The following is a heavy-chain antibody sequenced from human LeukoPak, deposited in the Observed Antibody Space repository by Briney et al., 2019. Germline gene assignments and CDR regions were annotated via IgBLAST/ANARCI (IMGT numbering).Heavy chain of an antibody. V-gene: IGHV4-34*01. CDR2: INHSGST. J-gene: IGHJ5*02. CDR3: ASTPLVVSIFGVVIKPINWFDP. Sequence: PGGSLRLSCTVSGFTVSSNSMSWVRQAPGKGLEWIGEINHSGSTNYNPSLKSRVTISVDTSKNQFSLKLSSVTAADTAVYYCASTPLVVSIFGVVIKPINWFDPWGQGTLVTVSS. CDR1: GFTVSSNS. D-gene: IGHD3-3*01.